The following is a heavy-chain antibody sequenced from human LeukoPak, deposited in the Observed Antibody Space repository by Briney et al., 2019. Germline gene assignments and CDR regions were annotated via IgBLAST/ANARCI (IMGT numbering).Heavy chain of an antibody. CDR3: AKRTTVGAIDY. V-gene: IGHV3-23*01. CDR2: ISGSGGST. J-gene: IGHJ4*02. D-gene: IGHD4-23*01. Sequence: GGSLRLSCTASGSTFSSYAMSWVRQAPGKGLEWVSGISGSGGSTYYADSVKGRFTISRDNSKNTLYLQMNSLRAEDTAVYYCAKRTTVGAIDYWGQGTLVTVSS. CDR1: GSTFSSYA.